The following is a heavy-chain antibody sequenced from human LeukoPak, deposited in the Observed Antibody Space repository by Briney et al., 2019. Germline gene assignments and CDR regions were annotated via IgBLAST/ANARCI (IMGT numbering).Heavy chain of an antibody. J-gene: IGHJ3*02. CDR3: ARWEANGDAFDI. D-gene: IGHD4/OR15-4a*01. Sequence: SETLSLTCTVSGGSISSGGYYWSWIRQPPGKGLEWIGYIYHSGSTYYNPSLKSRVTISVDRSKNQFSLKLSSVTAADTAVYYCARWEANGDAFDIWGQGTMVTVSS. CDR2: IYHSGST. CDR1: GGSISSGGYY. V-gene: IGHV4-30-2*01.